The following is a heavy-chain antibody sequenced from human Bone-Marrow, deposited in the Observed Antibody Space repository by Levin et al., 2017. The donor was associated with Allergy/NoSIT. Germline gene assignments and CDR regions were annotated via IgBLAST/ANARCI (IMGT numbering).Heavy chain of an antibody. CDR1: GYTFTSFD. CDR3: ARGELGSGYFFDD. J-gene: IGHJ4*02. V-gene: IGHV1-8*01. CDR2: MYPNSDNA. D-gene: IGHD6-19*01. Sequence: ASVKVSCKTSGYTFTSFDINWVRQATGQGLEWMGWMYPNSDNAGYAQKFQGRVTMTRNTSISTAYMELSSLRSEDTAIYYCARGELGSGYFFDDWGQGTLVTVSS.